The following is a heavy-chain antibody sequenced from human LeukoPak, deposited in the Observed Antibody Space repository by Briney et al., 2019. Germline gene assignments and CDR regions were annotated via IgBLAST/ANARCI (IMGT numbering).Heavy chain of an antibody. CDR2: ISGSGGSK. CDR1: GFTFSSYA. CDR3: ARSAAAGRIVATFAY. D-gene: IGHD5-12*01. Sequence: GGSLRLSCAASGFTFSSYAMSWVRQAPGKGLEWVSAISGSGGSKYYADSVKGRFTISQDNSKNTLYLHMNSLRAEDTAVYYCARSAAAGRIVATFAYWGQGTLVTVSS. V-gene: IGHV3-23*01. J-gene: IGHJ4*02.